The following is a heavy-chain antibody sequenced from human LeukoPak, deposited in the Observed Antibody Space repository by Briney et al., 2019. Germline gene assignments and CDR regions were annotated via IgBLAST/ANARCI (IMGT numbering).Heavy chain of an antibody. CDR1: GFTLSSYG. CDR2: IWYDGSNK. J-gene: IGHJ5*02. Sequence: AGGSLRLSCAASGFTLSSYGMHWVRQAPGKGLEWVAVIWYDGSNKYYADSVKGRFTISRDNYKNTLYLQMSSLRAEDTAVYYCAKVILGVNVPHWFDRWGQGTLVTVSS. CDR3: AKVILGVNVPHWFDR. V-gene: IGHV3-33*06. D-gene: IGHD3-3*01.